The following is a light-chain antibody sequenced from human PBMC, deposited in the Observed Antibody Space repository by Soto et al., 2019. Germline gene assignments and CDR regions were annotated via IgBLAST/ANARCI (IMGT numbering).Light chain of an antibody. CDR1: IDDVTAYYR. Sequence: QSALTQPPSVSGSPGQSVTISCSGTIDDVTAYYRVSWYQQTPGTAPKLMIYDVSNRPSGVPDRFSGSRSGNTASLTISGLQAEDEGDYYCSVYTRNSTYVLGTGNKATV. CDR2: DVS. V-gene: IGLV2-18*01. CDR3: SVYTRNSTYV. J-gene: IGLJ1*01.